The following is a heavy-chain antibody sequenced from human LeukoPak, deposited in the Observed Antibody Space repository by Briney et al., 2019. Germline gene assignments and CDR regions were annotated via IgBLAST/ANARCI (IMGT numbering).Heavy chain of an antibody. CDR2: VYSAGST. V-gene: IGHV3-53*01. J-gene: IGHJ4*02. CDR1: GFIVSSNY. CDR3: AREPLLGYCSGGSCRDY. Sequence: PGGSLRLPCAASGFIVSSNYMSWVRQAPGKGLEWVSVVYSAGSTYYADSVKGRLTISRDNSKNTLYLQMNSLRVEDTAVYYCAREPLLGYCSGGSCRDYWGQGTLVTVSS. D-gene: IGHD2-15*01.